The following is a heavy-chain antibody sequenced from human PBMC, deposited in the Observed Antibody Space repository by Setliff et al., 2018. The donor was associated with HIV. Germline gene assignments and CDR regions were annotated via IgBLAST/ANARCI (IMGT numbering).Heavy chain of an antibody. CDR2: ISSSGSTT. V-gene: IGHV3-48*01. J-gene: IGHJ4*02. CDR3: ARDASRSWYAFFDF. Sequence: PGGSLRLSCAASGFTFSSYSMNWVRQAPGKGLEWVSSISSSGSTTYYADSVQGRFTISRDIAENSLHLQMNSLRAEDTAVYYCARDASRSWYAFFDFWGQGSLVTVSS. CDR1: GFTFSSYS. D-gene: IGHD6-13*01.